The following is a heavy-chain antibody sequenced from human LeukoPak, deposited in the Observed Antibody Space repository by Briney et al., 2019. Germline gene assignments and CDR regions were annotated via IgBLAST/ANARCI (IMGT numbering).Heavy chain of an antibody. Sequence: PSETLSLTCTVSGGSISSYYWSWIRQPPGKGLEWIGYIYYSGSTNYNPSLKSRVTISVDTSKNQFSLNLSSVTAADTAVYYCARDLLSMAGYFDYWGQGTLVTVSS. CDR2: IYYSGST. J-gene: IGHJ4*02. D-gene: IGHD6-19*01. CDR1: GGSISSYY. CDR3: ARDLLSMAGYFDY. V-gene: IGHV4-59*01.